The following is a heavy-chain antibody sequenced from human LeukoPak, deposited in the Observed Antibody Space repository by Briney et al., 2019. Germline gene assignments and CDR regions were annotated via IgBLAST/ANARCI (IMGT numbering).Heavy chain of an antibody. Sequence: EASVKVSCKASGYIFGSPDINWVRQAPGRGLEWLGWMNPRDDTGYAQNFLGRVTLTRDRSKNTAYMELRSLRSEDTAVYYCARYTQGNGFDIWGQGIRVSVST. CDR2: MNPRDDT. CDR3: ARYTQGNGFDI. D-gene: IGHD6-13*01. CDR1: GYIFGSPD. V-gene: IGHV1-8*01. J-gene: IGHJ3*02.